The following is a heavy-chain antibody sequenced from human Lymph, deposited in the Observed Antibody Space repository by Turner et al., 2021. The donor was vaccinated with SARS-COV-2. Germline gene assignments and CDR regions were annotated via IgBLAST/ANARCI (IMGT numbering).Heavy chain of an antibody. V-gene: IGHV3-30-3*01. Sequence: QVQLVESGGGVVQPGRSLRLSCAASGFTFSSYAMHWVRPAPGKGLEWVAVISYDGSNKYYADSVKGRFTISRDNSKNTLYLQMNSLRAEDTAVYYCARSSIAARSWFDPWGQGTLVTVSS. J-gene: IGHJ5*02. CDR3: ARSSIAARSWFDP. CDR1: GFTFSSYA. CDR2: ISYDGSNK. D-gene: IGHD6-6*01.